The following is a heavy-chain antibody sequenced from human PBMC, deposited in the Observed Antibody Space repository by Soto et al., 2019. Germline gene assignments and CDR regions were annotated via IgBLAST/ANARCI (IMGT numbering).Heavy chain of an antibody. D-gene: IGHD2-15*01. Sequence: QVQLVQSGAEEKKPGASVKVSCKASGYTFTSYAMHWVRQAPGQRLEWMGWINAGNGNTKYSQKFQGRVTITRDTSVSTADMARSSLRSEYTPAYYCSSNHLGPTPYGLDVWGQGTTVTVSS. CDR1: GYTFTSYA. CDR2: INAGNGNT. CDR3: SSNHLGPTPYGLDV. V-gene: IGHV1-3*05. J-gene: IGHJ6*02.